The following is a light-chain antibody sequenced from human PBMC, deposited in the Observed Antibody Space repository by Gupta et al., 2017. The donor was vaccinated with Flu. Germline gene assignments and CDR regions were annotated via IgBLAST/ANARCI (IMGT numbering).Light chain of an antibody. CDR1: RSNIGAGYD. CDR3: QSYDTSLSGWV. J-gene: IGLJ3*02. V-gene: IGLV1-40*01. CDR2: GTP. Sequence: QSVLTPPPSVSGAPGQRVTISCTGSRSNIGAGYDIHWYQQLPGSAPKVLIYGTPNRPSGVPDRFFGSKSGISASLAITGLQAEDEADYYCQSYDTSLSGWVFGGGTKVTAL.